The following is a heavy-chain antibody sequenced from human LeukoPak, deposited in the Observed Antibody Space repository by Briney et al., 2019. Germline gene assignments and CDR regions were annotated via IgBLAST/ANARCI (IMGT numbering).Heavy chain of an antibody. CDR3: ARGGSQSSSSWEEFDY. V-gene: IGHV1-2*02. Sequence: GASVKVSCKASGYTFTGYYMHWVRQAPGQGLEWMGWINPNSGGTNYAQKFQGRVTMTRDTSISTAYMELSRLRSDDTAVYYCARGGSQSSSSWEEFDYWGQGTLVTVSS. CDR1: GYTFTGYY. CDR2: INPNSGGT. D-gene: IGHD6-13*01. J-gene: IGHJ4*02.